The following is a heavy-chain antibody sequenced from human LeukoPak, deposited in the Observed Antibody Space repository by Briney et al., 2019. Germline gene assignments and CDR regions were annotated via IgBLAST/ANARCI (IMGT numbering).Heavy chain of an antibody. CDR3: ARHIVGDYGMDV. CDR2: IYSGGNA. Sequence: GGSLRLSCAASGFIVSSNYMSWVRQAPGKGLEWVSVIYSGGNAYYADSVKGRFTISRDNSKNTLYLQMNSLGAEDTAVYYCARHIVGDYGMDVWGQGTTVTVSS. D-gene: IGHD2-15*01. CDR1: GFIVSSNY. J-gene: IGHJ6*02. V-gene: IGHV3-53*01.